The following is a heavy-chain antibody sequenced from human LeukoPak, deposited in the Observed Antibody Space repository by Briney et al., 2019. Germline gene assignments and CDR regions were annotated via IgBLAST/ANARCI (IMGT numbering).Heavy chain of an antibody. Sequence: PSETLSLTCTVSGGSISSYYWSWIRQPPGKGLEWIGYIYYSGSTNYNPSLKSRVTISVDTSKNQFSLKLSSVTAADTAVYYCAREWGYKMYYYGSGSYSGYAGLYYFDYWGQGTLVTVSS. V-gene: IGHV4-59*12. CDR1: GGSISSYY. J-gene: IGHJ4*02. CDR3: AREWGYKMYYYGSGSYSGYAGLYYFDY. D-gene: IGHD3-10*01. CDR2: IYYSGST.